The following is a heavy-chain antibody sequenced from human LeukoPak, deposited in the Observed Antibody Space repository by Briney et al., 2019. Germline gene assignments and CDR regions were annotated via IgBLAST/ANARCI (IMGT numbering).Heavy chain of an antibody. V-gene: IGHV4-59*01. CDR1: GGSISSYY. CDR3: ARAYLWFGELSA. CDR2: IYYSGST. Sequence: SEALSLTCTVSGGSISSYYWSWIRQPPGKGLEWIGYIYYSGSTNYNPSLKSRVTISVGTSKNQFSLKLSSVTAADTAVYYCARAYLWFGELSAWGQGTLVTVSS. D-gene: IGHD3-10*01. J-gene: IGHJ5*02.